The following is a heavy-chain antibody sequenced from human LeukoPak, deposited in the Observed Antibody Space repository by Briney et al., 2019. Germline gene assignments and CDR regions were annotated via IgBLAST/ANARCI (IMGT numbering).Heavy chain of an antibody. V-gene: IGHV4-28*01. CDR1: GYSISSSNW. CDR3: ARSGYSSSWSFDY. CDR2: IYYSGST. D-gene: IGHD6-13*01. J-gene: IGHJ4*02. Sequence: SDTLSLTCAVSGYSISSSNWWGWIRQHPGKGLEWIGYIYYSGSTYYNPSLKSRVTISVDTSKNQFSLKLSSVTAADTAVYYCARSGYSSSWSFDYWGQGTLVTVSS.